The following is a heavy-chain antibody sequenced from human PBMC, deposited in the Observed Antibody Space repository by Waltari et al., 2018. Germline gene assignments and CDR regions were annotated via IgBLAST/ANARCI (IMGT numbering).Heavy chain of an antibody. J-gene: IGHJ5*02. CDR1: GGSISSGDYY. CDR3: ARRYCSSTSCYTSWFDP. Sequence: QVQLQESGPGLVKPSQTLSLTCTVSGGSISSGDYYWSWIRQPPGKGLEWIGYIYYIGSTYYNPSLKSRVTISVDTSKNQFSLKLSSVTAADTAVYYCARRYCSSTSCYTSWFDPWGQGTLVTVSS. D-gene: IGHD2-2*02. CDR2: IYYIGST. V-gene: IGHV4-30-4*08.